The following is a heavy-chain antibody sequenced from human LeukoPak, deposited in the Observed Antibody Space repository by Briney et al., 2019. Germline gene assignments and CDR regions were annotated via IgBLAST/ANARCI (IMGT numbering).Heavy chain of an antibody. Sequence: SETLSLTCTVSGGSISSHYWRWIRQPPGKGLEWIGCIYFSWSTNYNPSLKSRVTISVETSKNHFSLRLSSVTPADTAVYYCARVIAAAGSDWLDPWGQGTQVTVSS. D-gene: IGHD6-13*01. V-gene: IGHV4-59*11. CDR2: IYFSWST. CDR3: ARVIAAAGSDWLDP. J-gene: IGHJ5*02. CDR1: GGSISSHY.